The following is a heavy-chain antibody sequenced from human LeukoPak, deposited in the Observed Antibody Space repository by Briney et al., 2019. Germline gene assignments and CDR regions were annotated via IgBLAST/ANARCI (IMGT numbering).Heavy chain of an antibody. CDR3: ASIAAAGTDY. CDR2: ISSSGSYI. J-gene: IGHJ4*02. D-gene: IGHD6-13*01. Sequence: PGGSLRLSCAASGFTFSSYAMHWVRQAPGKGLEWVSSISSSGSYIYYADSVKGRFTISRDNAKNSLYLQMNSLRAEDTAVYYCASIAAAGTDYWGQGTLVTVSS. CDR1: GFTFSSYA. V-gene: IGHV3-21*01.